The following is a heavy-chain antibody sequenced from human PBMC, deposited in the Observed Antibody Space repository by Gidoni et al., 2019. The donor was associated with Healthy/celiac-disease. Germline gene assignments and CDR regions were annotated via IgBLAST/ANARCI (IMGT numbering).Heavy chain of an antibody. J-gene: IGHJ5*02. D-gene: IGHD2-15*01. CDR2: ISGSGGSP. Sequence: EVQLLESGGGLVQPGGSLRLSCAASGCNFSSYAMSWGRQAPGKGLEWVSAISGSGGSPYYADSVKGRFTISRDNSKNTLYLQMNSLRAEDTSVYYCAKGGQLLHYCFAPWGQGTLVTVSS. CDR1: GCNFSSYA. V-gene: IGHV3-23*01. CDR3: AKGGQLLHYCFAP.